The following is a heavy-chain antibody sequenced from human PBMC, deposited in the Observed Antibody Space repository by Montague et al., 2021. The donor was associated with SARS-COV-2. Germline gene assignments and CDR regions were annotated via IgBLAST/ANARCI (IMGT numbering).Heavy chain of an antibody. Sequence: SETLSLTCAVSGGSFSGYYWSWIRQPPRKGLEWIGKINHSGSTNYNPTLTSRVTISVDTSKNQFSLKLSPVTAAATAADYCARGRYSRSWDEWKGMDVWGQGTTVTVSS. CDR1: GGSFSGYY. V-gene: IGHV4-34*01. D-gene: IGHD6-13*01. J-gene: IGHJ6*02. CDR2: INHSGST. CDR3: ARGRYSRSWDEWKGMDV.